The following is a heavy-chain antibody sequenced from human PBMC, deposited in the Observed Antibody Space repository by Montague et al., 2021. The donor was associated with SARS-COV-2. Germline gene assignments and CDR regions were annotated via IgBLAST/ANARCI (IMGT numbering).Heavy chain of an antibody. Sequence: SETLSLTCAVYGGSLSGYYWSWIRQPPGEGLEWIAEISHSGSTSYNPSLKSRVTISVDTSKNQFSLKLSSVTAADTAVYYCARVPYRLLCVPRYYGMDVWGQGTTVTVSS. V-gene: IGHV4-34*01. CDR2: ISHSGST. D-gene: IGHD2-2*01. J-gene: IGHJ6*02. CDR3: ARVPYRLLCVPRYYGMDV. CDR1: GGSLSGYY.